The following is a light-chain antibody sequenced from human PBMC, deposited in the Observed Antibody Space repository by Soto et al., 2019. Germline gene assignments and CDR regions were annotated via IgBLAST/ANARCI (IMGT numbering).Light chain of an antibody. CDR2: ANN. J-gene: IGLJ1*01. Sequence: SVLTQPPSVSGAPGQRVTLSCTGSSSNIGARYDVHWHQQVPGTAPKLLIYANNNRPSGVPDRFIGSRSGTSASLAITGIQAEDEAAYYRQSYDSTLRGYVFGTGTKVTV. CDR1: SSNIGARYD. V-gene: IGLV1-40*01. CDR3: QSYDSTLRGYV.